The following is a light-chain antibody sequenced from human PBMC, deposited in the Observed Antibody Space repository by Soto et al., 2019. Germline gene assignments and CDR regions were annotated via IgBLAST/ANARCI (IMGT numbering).Light chain of an antibody. J-gene: IGKJ3*01. V-gene: IGKV3-20*01. CDR2: GTS. CDR3: QQYGSSLFT. CDR1: QSVSSKY. Sequence: EIVLTQSPGTLSLSPGERATLSCRASQSVSSKYLAWYQKKPGQAPRVLTYGTSIRASGVPERFSGGGSGTDFALTITRLEPEDFAMYYCQQYGSSLFTFGPGTKVDFK.